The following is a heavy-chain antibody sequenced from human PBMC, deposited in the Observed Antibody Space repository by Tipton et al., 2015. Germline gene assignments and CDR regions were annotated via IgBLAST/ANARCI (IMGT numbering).Heavy chain of an antibody. V-gene: IGHV1-69*01. J-gene: IGHJ4*02. Sequence: QVQLVQSGAEVKKPGSSVKVSCKASGGTFSNYAISWVRQAPGQGLEWMGGIIPISATTNYAQNFQGRVTITADESTSTAYMELSSLRSEDTAVYYCARLTTVTTKDYWGQGTLVTVSS. CDR1: GGTFSNYA. D-gene: IGHD4-17*01. CDR2: IIPISATT. CDR3: ARLTTVTTKDY.